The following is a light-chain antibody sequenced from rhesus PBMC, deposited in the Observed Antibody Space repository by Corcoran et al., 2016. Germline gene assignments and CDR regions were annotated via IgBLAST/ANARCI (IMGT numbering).Light chain of an antibody. J-gene: IGKJ3*01. Sequence: DIQMTQSPSALSASVGDRVTISCRASQNIYSTLAWYQQKPGKAPKLLIYAASSLQTGIPSRFSGSGSGTDFTLTISSLQPEDSAAYYCQHYYDNPFTFGPGTKLDIK. V-gene: IGKV1S12*01. CDR3: QHYYDNPFT. CDR2: AAS. CDR1: QNIYST.